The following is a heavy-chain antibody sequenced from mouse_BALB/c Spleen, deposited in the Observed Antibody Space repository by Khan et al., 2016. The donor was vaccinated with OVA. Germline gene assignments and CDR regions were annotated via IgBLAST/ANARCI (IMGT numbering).Heavy chain of an antibody. CDR2: INPSNGGT. J-gene: IGHJ3*01. V-gene: IGHV1S81*02. D-gene: IGHD1-1*02. Sequence: QVQLKQSGAELVKPGASVRLSCKASGYTFTSYYLYWVKQGPGHGLEWIGDINPSNGGTNFNENFKTKATLTVDKSSSTAYMQLSSLTSEDSAVYYCTRSGYGAFAYWGQGTLVTVSA. CDR1: GYTFTSYY. CDR3: TRSGYGAFAY.